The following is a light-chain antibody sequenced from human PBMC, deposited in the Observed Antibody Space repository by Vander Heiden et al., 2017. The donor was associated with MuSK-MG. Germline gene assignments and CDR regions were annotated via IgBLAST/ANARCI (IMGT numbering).Light chain of an antibody. V-gene: IGKV3-15*01. Sequence: EIVMTQSPATLSVSPGERATLSCRASQSVSSNLAWDQQKPGQAPRLLNYGVSTRAPGTPARFSGSGSGTEVTLTISSLQSEDFAVYYCQQENNWPQTFGQGTKVXIK. J-gene: IGKJ1*01. CDR3: QQENNWPQT. CDR2: GVS. CDR1: QSVSSN.